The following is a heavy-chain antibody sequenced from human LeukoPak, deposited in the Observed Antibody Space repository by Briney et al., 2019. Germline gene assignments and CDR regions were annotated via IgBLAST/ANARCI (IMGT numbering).Heavy chain of an antibody. CDR3: ARGPIIWFWDY. V-gene: IGHV3-7*01. J-gene: IGHJ4*02. D-gene: IGHD3-10*01. CDR2: IKQDGSEK. Sequence: PGGSLRLSCAASGFTFSSYWMSWVRQAPGKGLEWVANIKQDGSEKYYVDSVKGRFTISRDNARNSLYLQMNSLRAEDTAVYYCARGPIIWFWDYWGQGTLVTVSS. CDR1: GFTFSSYW.